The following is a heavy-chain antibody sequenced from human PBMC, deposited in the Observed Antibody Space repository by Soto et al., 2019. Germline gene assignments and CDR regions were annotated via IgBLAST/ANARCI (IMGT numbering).Heavy chain of an antibody. CDR1: GGAISSYY. CDR3: ARESDYYDSSGYYPSRRFDP. J-gene: IGHJ5*02. D-gene: IGHD3-22*01. V-gene: IGHV4-59*01. CDR2: IYYSGST. Sequence: PSETLSLTCTGSGGAISSYYWSWIRQPPGKGLEWIGYIYYSGSTNYNPSLQSRVTISVDTSKNQFSLKLSSVTAADTAVYYCARESDYYDSSGYYPSRRFDPWGQGTLVTVSS.